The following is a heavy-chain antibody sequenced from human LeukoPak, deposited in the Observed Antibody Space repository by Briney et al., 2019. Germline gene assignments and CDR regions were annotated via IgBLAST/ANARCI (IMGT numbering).Heavy chain of an antibody. J-gene: IGHJ6*04. CDR1: GFTFSSYG. Sequence: GRSLRLSCAASGFTFSSYGMHWVRQAPGKGLEWVAAISYDGSNKYYADSVKGRFIISRDNSKNTLYLQMNSLRAEDTAVYYCARYSYGPPYYYGMDVWGKGTTVTVSS. CDR2: ISYDGSNK. CDR3: ARYSYGPPYYYGMDV. V-gene: IGHV3-30*03. D-gene: IGHD5-18*01.